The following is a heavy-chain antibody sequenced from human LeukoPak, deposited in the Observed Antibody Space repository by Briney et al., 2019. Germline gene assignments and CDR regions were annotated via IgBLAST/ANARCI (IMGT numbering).Heavy chain of an antibody. CDR2: ISSSSSTI. CDR3: ASRAAVGTLDY. V-gene: IGHV3-48*01. J-gene: IGHJ4*02. Sequence: GGSLRLSCAASGFTFSSYWMNWVRQAPGKGLEWVSYISSSSSTIYYADSVKGRFTISRDNAKSSLYLQMNSLRAEDTAVYYCASRAAVGTLDYWGQGTLVTVSS. CDR1: GFTFSSYW. D-gene: IGHD6-13*01.